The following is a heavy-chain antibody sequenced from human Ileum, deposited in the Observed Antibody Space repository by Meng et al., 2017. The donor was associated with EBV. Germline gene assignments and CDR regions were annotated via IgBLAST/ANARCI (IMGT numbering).Heavy chain of an antibody. Sequence: QLPLPGSGPGPGQPSQSLSLSCVISGDSVSSDKTAWNWIRQSPSRGLEWLGRTYRRSRWYYDYALSVKSRINISPDTSKNQVSLQLNSVTDEDTGIYYCATSRIAKFDRWGQGTLVTVSS. CDR2: TYRRSRWYY. CDR1: GDSVSSDKTA. CDR3: ATSRIAKFDR. J-gene: IGHJ5*02. V-gene: IGHV6-1*01.